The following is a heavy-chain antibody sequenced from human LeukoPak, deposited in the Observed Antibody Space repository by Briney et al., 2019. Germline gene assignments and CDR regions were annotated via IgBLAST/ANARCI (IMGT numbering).Heavy chain of an antibody. J-gene: IGHJ4*02. Sequence: PGGSLRLSCAASGFTFSSYAMSWVRQAPGKGLEWVSAISGSGGSTYYADSVKGRFTISRDNSKNTLYPQMNSLRAEDTAVYYCAKVPLHGSGSYSDYWGQGTLVTVSS. V-gene: IGHV3-23*01. CDR2: ISGSGGST. D-gene: IGHD3-10*01. CDR1: GFTFSSYA. CDR3: AKVPLHGSGSYSDY.